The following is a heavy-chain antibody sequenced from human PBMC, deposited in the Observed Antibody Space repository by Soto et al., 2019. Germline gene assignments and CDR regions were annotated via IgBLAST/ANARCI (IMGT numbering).Heavy chain of an antibody. CDR2: ISAYNGNT. CDR3: ARVSANPSKYYFDY. CDR1: GYTFTSYG. J-gene: IGHJ4*02. Sequence: VASVKVSCKASGYTFTSYGISWVRQAPGQGLEWMGWISAYNGNTNYAQKLQGRVTMTTDTSTSTAYMELRSLRSDDTAVYYCARVSANPSKYYFDYWGQGTLVTVSS. V-gene: IGHV1-18*04.